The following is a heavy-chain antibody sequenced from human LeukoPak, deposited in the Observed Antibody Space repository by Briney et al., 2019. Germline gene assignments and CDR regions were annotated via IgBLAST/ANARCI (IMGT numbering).Heavy chain of an antibody. CDR3: ATRGFRGPYP. CDR2: FDPEDGET. J-gene: IGHJ5*02. D-gene: IGHD3-10*01. Sequence: ASVKVSCTVSGYTLTELSMHWVRQAPGKGLEWMGGFDPEDGETIYAQKFQGRVTMTEDTSTDTAYMELSSLGSEDTAVYYCATRGFRGPYPWGQGTLVTVSS. CDR1: GYTLTELS. V-gene: IGHV1-24*01.